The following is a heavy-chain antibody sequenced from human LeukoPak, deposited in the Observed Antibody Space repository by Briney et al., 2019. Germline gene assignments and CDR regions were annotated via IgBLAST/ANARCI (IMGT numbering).Heavy chain of an antibody. V-gene: IGHV4-61*01. CDR1: GDSVTSDSYY. CDR2: IYYSGTT. J-gene: IGHJ4*02. D-gene: IGHD3-22*01. CDR3: ARDSRGYYDSSGYFDH. Sequence: PSETLSLTCTVSGDSVTSDSYYWSWIRQPPGKGLEWIGYIYYSGTTKQNPSRKSRVTPSVDKSKNQLYMKLTSVTAANTAVYYCARDSRGYYDSSGYFDHWGQGTLVTVSS.